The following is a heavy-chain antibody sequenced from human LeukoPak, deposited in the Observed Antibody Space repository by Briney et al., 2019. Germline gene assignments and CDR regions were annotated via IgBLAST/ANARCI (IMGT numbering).Heavy chain of an antibody. CDR2: INHSGGT. D-gene: IGHD3-9*01. V-gene: IGHV4-34*01. CDR3: ARVDILTGYSSDY. J-gene: IGHJ4*02. Sequence: PSETLSLTCAVYGGSFSGYYWSWIRQPPGKGLEWIGEINHSGGTNYNPSLKSRVTISVDTSKNQFSLKLSSVTAADTAVYYCARVDILTGYSSDYWGQGTLVTVSS. CDR1: GGSFSGYY.